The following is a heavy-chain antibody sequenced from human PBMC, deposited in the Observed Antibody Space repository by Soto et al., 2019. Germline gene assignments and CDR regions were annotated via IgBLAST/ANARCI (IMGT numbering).Heavy chain of an antibody. CDR3: ARDLIGHDNYETIGYYFDR. CDR1: GYSCTNFH. J-gene: IGHJ4*02. CDR2: LDPSGGIT. Sequence: QVQLSQFGAEVKKPGASVKVSCKASGYSCTNFHIHWVRQAPGQGLEWMGMLDPSGGITRAAQRLRGRITMARDASTSTVYMELRSLTSEDTAVYYCARDLIGHDNYETIGYYFDRWGQGTLVTVSS. V-gene: IGHV1-46*01. D-gene: IGHD3-22*01.